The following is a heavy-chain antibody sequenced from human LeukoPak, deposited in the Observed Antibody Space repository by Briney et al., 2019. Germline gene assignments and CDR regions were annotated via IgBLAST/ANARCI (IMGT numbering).Heavy chain of an antibody. V-gene: IGHV3-20*04. Sequence: GGSLRLSCTASGFAFDDFGMAWVRQVPGKGLECVSSINWNGETTLYAVSVEGRFTISRDNAKNSLYLQLSSLRAEDTALYYCARERFGSDYYLDVWGRGTTVTVSS. D-gene: IGHD3-10*01. J-gene: IGHJ6*03. CDR2: INWNGETT. CDR3: ARERFGSDYYLDV. CDR1: GFAFDDFG.